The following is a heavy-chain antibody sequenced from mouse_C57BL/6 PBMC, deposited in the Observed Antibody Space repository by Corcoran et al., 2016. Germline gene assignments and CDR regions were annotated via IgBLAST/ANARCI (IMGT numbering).Heavy chain of an antibody. V-gene: IGHV9-3*01. Sequence: QIQLVQSGPELKKPGETVKISCKASGYTFTTYGMSWVKQAPGKGLKWMGWINTYSGVPTYADDFKGRFAFSLETSASTAYLQINNLKNEDTATYFCARDGNYWYSFDYWGQGTTLTVSS. CDR1: GYTFTTYG. D-gene: IGHD2-1*01. J-gene: IGHJ2*01. CDR3: ARDGNYWYSFDY. CDR2: INTYSGVP.